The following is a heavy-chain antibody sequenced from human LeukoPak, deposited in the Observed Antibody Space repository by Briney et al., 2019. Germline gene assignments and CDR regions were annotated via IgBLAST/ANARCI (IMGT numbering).Heavy chain of an antibody. J-gene: IGHJ1*01. Sequence: AGGSLRLSCDVSGCTFTKHDMSWFRRPPSKGLEWVSSISRSGAYSHYAASVRGRFTISRDNSNDTLFLQMTGLQVADTAIYYCARGSLGPAYWGRGTLVAVSS. CDR1: GCTFTKHD. CDR3: ARGSLGPAY. D-gene: IGHD3-10*01. V-gene: IGHV3-23*01. CDR2: ISRSGAYS.